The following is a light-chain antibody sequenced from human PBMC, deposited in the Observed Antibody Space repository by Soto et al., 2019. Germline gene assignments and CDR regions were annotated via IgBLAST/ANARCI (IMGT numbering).Light chain of an antibody. Sequence: QSVLTQPASVSGSPGQSITISCTGTSSDVGGYNYLSWYQQHPGKAPKLMIYEVSNRPSGVSNRFSGSKSGNTASLTISGLQAEDEADYYCSSYTSSSTRVFGTGTQLTVL. CDR1: SSDVGGYNY. J-gene: IGLJ1*01. CDR2: EVS. CDR3: SSYTSSSTRV. V-gene: IGLV2-14*01.